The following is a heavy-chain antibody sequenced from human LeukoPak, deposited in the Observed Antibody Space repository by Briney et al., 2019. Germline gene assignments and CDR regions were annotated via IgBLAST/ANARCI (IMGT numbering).Heavy chain of an antibody. CDR1: GFSVSNHY. D-gene: IGHD2-15*01. Sequence: GGSLRLSCAASGFSVSNHYINWVRQAPGKGLEWVSSISSSSSYIYYADSVKGRFTISRDDAKNSLYLQMNSLRAEDTAVYYCARDQGIYCSGGSCLGYYYYMDVWGKGTTVTISS. J-gene: IGHJ6*03. V-gene: IGHV3-21*01. CDR3: ARDQGIYCSGGSCLGYYYYMDV. CDR2: ISSSSSYI.